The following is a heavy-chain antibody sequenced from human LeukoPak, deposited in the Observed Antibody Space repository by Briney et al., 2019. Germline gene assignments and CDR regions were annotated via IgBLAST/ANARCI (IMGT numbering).Heavy chain of an antibody. D-gene: IGHD2-15*01. Sequence: GGSLRLSCAASGFTFSSYWMHWVRQAPGKGLVWVSRINSDGSTTNYADSVKGRFTISRDNAKNTVHLQINSLGAEDTAVYYCARNGAYCSGGSCHDAAFDIWSQGTMVTVFS. V-gene: IGHV3-74*01. J-gene: IGHJ3*02. CDR3: ARNGAYCSGGSCHDAAFDI. CDR1: GFTFSSYW. CDR2: INSDGSTT.